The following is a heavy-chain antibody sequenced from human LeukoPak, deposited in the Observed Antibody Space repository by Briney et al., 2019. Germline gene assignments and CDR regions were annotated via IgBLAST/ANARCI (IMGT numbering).Heavy chain of an antibody. CDR2: IYYSGST. D-gene: IGHD6-13*01. CDR3: ARDVSLWVAAAGANWFDP. J-gene: IGHJ5*02. CDR1: GGSISSGGYY. Sequence: SETLSLTCTVSGGSISSGGYYWSWIRQHPGKGLEWIGYIYYSGSTYYNPSLKSRVTISVDTSKNQFSLKLSSVTAADTAVYYCARDVSLWVAAAGANWFDPWGQGTLVTVSS. V-gene: IGHV4-31*03.